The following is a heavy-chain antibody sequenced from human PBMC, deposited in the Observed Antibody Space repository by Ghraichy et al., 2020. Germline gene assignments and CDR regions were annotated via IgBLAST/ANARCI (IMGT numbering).Heavy chain of an antibody. J-gene: IGHJ4*02. CDR2: IYSSGST. Sequence: LSLTCSGSGDSIDTTSYYWAWIRQPPGKGLEWIGSIYSSGSTYYNPSLKSRVTISIDTSKNQFFLKLNSVTAADTAVYYCARHPRRPGVPAGDEIDHWGQGTLVTVSS. CDR1: GDSIDTTSYY. CDR3: ARHPRRPGVPAGDEIDH. D-gene: IGHD2-2*01. V-gene: IGHV4-39*07.